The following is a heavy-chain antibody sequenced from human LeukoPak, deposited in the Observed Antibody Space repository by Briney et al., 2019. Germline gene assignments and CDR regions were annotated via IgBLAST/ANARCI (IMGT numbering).Heavy chain of an antibody. J-gene: IGHJ4*02. CDR1: RFTFSSHA. Sequence: GRSLRLSCAASRFTFSSHAMSWVRQTPGKGLDWVSGISGVGGSTYYADSVKGRFTISRDNSKNTVYLQMNSLRADDTAVYYCAKARGWYDFDYWGQGILVTVSS. D-gene: IGHD6-19*01. V-gene: IGHV3-23*01. CDR2: ISGVGGST. CDR3: AKARGWYDFDY.